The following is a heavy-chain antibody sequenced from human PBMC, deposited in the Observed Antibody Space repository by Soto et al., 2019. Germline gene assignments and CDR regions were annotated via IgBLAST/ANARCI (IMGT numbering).Heavy chain of an antibody. CDR1: GYTFTSYD. V-gene: IGHV1-8*01. Sequence: GASVKVSCKASGYTFTSYDINWVRQATGQGLEWMGWMNPNSGNTGYAQKFQGRVTMTRNTSISTAYMELSSLRSEDTAVYYCARGFWYYYFCSGYYTPFDSWGQGTLVPVSS. CDR2: MNPNSGNT. D-gene: IGHD3-3*01. J-gene: IGHJ5*01. CDR3: ARGFWYYYFCSGYYTPFDS.